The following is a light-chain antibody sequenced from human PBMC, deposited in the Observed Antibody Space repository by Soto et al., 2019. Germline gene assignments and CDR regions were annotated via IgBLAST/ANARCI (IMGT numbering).Light chain of an antibody. Sequence: MLTLSPSSLSLTPQERATLSCWARQNVNRYLVWYQQQPGQAPRTLMNDASKRATGIPARFSGSGSGTDFTLTIISLEPEDGIVDYCTQPASWRWTFGQGTK. CDR1: QNVNRY. CDR2: DAS. V-gene: IGKV3-11*01. CDR3: TQPASWRWT. J-gene: IGKJ1*01.